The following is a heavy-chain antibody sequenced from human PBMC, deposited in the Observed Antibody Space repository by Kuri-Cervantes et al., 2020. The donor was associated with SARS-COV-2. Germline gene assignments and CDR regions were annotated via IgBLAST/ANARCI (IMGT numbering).Heavy chain of an antibody. Sequence: ASVKVSCKASGYTFTGYYMHWVRQAPGQGLEWMGRINPNSGGTNYAQKFQGRVTMTRDTSISTAYVELSRLRSDDTAVYYCARDADSSSWYPGAFDTWGQGTMVTVSS. CDR2: INPNSGGT. CDR3: ARDADSSSWYPGAFDT. J-gene: IGHJ3*02. V-gene: IGHV1-2*06. D-gene: IGHD6-13*01. CDR1: GYTFTGYY.